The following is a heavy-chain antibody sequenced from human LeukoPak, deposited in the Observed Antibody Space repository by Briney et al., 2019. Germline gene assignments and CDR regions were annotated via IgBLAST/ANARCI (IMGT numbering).Heavy chain of an antibody. J-gene: IGHJ6*02. Sequence: GGTLRLSCAASGFTFSDYYMSWIRQAPGKGLEWVSYISSSGSTKYYPDLVKGRFTIFRNNAKHSLHLQMNSLRAEDTAVYYWARVGVVRGVIIKRPDYGMDVWGQGTTVTVSS. D-gene: IGHD3-10*01. CDR1: GFTFSDYY. CDR3: ARVGVVRGVIIKRPDYGMDV. CDR2: ISSSGSTK. V-gene: IGHV3-11*01.